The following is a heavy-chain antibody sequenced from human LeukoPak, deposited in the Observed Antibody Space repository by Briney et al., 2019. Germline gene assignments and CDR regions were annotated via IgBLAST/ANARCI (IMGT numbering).Heavy chain of an antibody. Sequence: SQTLSLTCTVSGGSISSGSYYWSWIRQPAGKGLEWIGRIYTSGSTNYNPSLKSRVTISVDTSKNHFSLKLSSVTAADTAVYYCARIVVMHNYYDSSGYYYYFDYWGQGTLVTVSS. D-gene: IGHD3-22*01. V-gene: IGHV4-61*02. CDR1: GGSISSGSYY. J-gene: IGHJ4*02. CDR3: ARIVVMHNYYDSSGYYYYFDY. CDR2: IYTSGST.